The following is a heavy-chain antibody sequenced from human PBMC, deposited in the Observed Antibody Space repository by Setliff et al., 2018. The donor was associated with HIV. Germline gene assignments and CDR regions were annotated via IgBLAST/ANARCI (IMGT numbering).Heavy chain of an antibody. CDR3: ASKVYCTNGVCLDAFDI. D-gene: IGHD2-8*01. V-gene: IGHV1-2*06. CDR2: IIPNSGGT. J-gene: IGHJ3*02. Sequence: ASVKVSCKASGDTFTSYSMHWVRQAPGQGLEWMGRIIPNSGGTNYAQKFQGRVTMTRDTSISTAYMELSRLRSDDTAVYYCASKVYCTNGVCLDAFDIWGQGTMVTVSS. CDR1: GDTFTSYS.